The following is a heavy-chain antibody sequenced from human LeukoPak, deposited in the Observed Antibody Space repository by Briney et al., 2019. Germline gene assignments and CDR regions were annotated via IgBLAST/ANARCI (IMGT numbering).Heavy chain of an antibody. D-gene: IGHD2-2*01. J-gene: IGHJ4*02. CDR3: AKARSTAWTAVDY. CDR1: GFIFSNCA. Sequence: GGSLRLSCTASGFIFSNCAMSWVRQAPGKGLEWVSSISNSGGSTYYADSVKGRFTISRGNSENTLYLQMKSLRADDTAVYYCAKARSTAWTAVDYWGQGTLVTVSS. CDR2: ISNSGGST. V-gene: IGHV3-23*01.